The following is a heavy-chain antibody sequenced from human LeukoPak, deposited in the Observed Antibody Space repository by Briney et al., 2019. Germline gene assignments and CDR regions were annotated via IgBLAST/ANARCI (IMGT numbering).Heavy chain of an antibody. CDR1: DGSISTSY. CDR2: IYYSGST. CDR3: ARVRPYYYDSSGYPNWFDP. D-gene: IGHD3-22*01. Sequence: SETLSLTCTVSDGSISTSYWSWIRQPPGKGLEWIGYIYYSGSTYYNPSLKSRVTISVDTSKNQFSLKLSSVTAADTAVYYCARVRPYYYDSSGYPNWFDPWGQGTLVTVSS. V-gene: IGHV4-59*12. J-gene: IGHJ5*02.